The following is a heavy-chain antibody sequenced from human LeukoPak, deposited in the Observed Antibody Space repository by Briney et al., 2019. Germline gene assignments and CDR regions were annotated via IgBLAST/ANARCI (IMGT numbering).Heavy chain of an antibody. CDR1: GGSFSNYY. V-gene: IGHV4-34*01. D-gene: IGHD1-7*01. CDR3: ARRWNYRRNYYIDV. Sequence: SSETLSLTCAVYGGSFSNYYWSWIRQPPGKGLEWIGEINDSGRTNYNPSLMSRVTVSVDTSKNQFSLRLTSVTATDTAVYYCARRWNYRRNYYIDVWGKGATVSVSS. J-gene: IGHJ6*03. CDR2: INDSGRT.